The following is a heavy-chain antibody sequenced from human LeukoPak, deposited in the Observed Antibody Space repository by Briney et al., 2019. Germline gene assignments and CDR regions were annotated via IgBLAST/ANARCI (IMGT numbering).Heavy chain of an antibody. D-gene: IGHD2-2*01. Sequence: GGSLRLSCAASGFTFSSYAMSWVRQAPGKGLEWVSGISWNSGSIGYADSVKGRFTISRDNAKNSLYLQMNSLRAEDTALYYCAKDTHKYCSSTSCYHFDYWGQGTLVTVSS. CDR1: GFTFSSYA. J-gene: IGHJ4*02. CDR3: AKDTHKYCSSTSCYHFDY. V-gene: IGHV3-9*01. CDR2: ISWNSGSI.